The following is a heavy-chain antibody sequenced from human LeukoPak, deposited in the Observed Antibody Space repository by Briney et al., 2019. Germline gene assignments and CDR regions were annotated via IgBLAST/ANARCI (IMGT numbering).Heavy chain of an antibody. CDR2: ISSSSSYI. CDR3: ARDNRFHSGYDRALDY. J-gene: IGHJ4*02. V-gene: IGHV3-21*01. Sequence: GGSLRLSCAASGFTFSSYSMNWVPQAPGKGLEWVSSISSSSSYIYYADSVKGRFTISRDNAKNSLYLQMNSLRAEDTAVYYCARDNRFHSGYDRALDYWGQGTLVTVSS. CDR1: GFTFSSYS. D-gene: IGHD5-12*01.